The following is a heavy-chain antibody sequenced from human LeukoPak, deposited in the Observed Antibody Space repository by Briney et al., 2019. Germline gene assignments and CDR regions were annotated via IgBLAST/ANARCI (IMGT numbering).Heavy chain of an antibody. Sequence: ASVKVSCKASGYTFTGHYMHWVRQTPGQGLEWMGWINPDSGGTNYAQNFQGKVTMTRDTSISTAYMELNRLTSDDTAVYYCARDLSAVAGTWGQGTLVTVSS. J-gene: IGHJ5*02. CDR2: INPDSGGT. CDR3: ARDLSAVAGT. V-gene: IGHV1-2*02. CDR1: GYTFTGHY. D-gene: IGHD6-19*01.